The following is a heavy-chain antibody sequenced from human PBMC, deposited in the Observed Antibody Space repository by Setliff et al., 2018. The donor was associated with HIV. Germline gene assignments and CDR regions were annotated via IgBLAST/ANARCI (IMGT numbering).Heavy chain of an antibody. Sequence: SVKVSCKASGDTFSNYAISWVRQAPGQGLEWMGGIIPIFGTASHAQKFQGRVTITTDESTSTAYMELSSLRFEDTAMYYCASAYCSSTGCYVRWGNGMDVWGQETTVTVSS. D-gene: IGHD2-2*01. J-gene: IGHJ6*02. CDR1: GDTFSNYA. V-gene: IGHV1-69*05. CDR3: ASAYCSSTGCYVRWGNGMDV. CDR2: IIPIFGTA.